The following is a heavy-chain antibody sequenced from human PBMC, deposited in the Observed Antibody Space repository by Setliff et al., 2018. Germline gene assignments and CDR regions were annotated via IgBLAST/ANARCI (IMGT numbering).Heavy chain of an antibody. CDR2: TNAGNGNT. D-gene: IGHD2-15*01. V-gene: IGHV1-3*01. CDR3: ARDRRDRAFDY. J-gene: IGHJ4*02. CDR1: GYTFTSYA. Sequence: ASVKVSCKASGYTFTSYAMHWVRQAPGQRLEWMGWTNAGNGNTKYSQKFQGRVTITRDTSASTAYMELSSLRSEDTAVYYCARDRRDRAFDYWGQGTLVTVSS.